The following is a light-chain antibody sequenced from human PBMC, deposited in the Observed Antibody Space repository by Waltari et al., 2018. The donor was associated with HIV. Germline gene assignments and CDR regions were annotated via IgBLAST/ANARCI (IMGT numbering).Light chain of an antibody. Sequence: QSALPQPASVSASPGQSITISCPGPRSDVRGSHHVSWYQQHPGTATKLMIFGVSNRPSGVSNRFSGSKSGNTASLTISGLQAEDEADYYCSSYTRSSTLGVFGTGTKVTVL. V-gene: IGLV2-14*03. CDR2: GVS. CDR3: SSYTRSSTLGV. J-gene: IGLJ1*01. CDR1: RSDVRGSHH.